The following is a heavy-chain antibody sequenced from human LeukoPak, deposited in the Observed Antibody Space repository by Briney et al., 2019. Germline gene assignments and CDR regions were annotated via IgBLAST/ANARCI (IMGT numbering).Heavy chain of an antibody. V-gene: IGHV4-4*02. Sequence: PGGSLRLSCAASGFTFRTYGIHWVRQPPGKGLEWIGEVNLQGSTNYNPSLMGRVAISVDKSENHVSLQLTSVTAADTAVYYCAREGGPYRPLDYSGQGTLVTVSS. CDR2: VNLQGST. CDR1: GFTFRTYG. J-gene: IGHJ4*02. CDR3: AREGGPYRPLDY.